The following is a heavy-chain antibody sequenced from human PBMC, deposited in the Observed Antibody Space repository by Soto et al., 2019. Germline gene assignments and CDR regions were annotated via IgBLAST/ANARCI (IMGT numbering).Heavy chain of an antibody. J-gene: IGHJ4*02. CDR2: INPSGGST. Sequence: ASVKVSCKASGYTFTSYYMHWVRQAPGQGLEWMGIINPSGGSTSYAQKFQGRVTMTGDTSTSTVYMELSSLRSEDTAVYYCARRERKQPRDYCGQGTLLTLSS. CDR1: GYTFTSYY. V-gene: IGHV1-46*01. D-gene: IGHD1-26*01. CDR3: ARRERKQPRDY.